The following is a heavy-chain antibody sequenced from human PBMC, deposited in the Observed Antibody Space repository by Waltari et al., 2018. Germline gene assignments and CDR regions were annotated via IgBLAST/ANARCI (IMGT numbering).Heavy chain of an antibody. CDR3: ARGREVAGIPYYYYYGMDV. Sequence: QVQLVQSGAEVKKSWASVKVSCKASGYTFTSYDINWVRQATGQGLECMGWMNPNSGNTGYAQKFQGRVTMTRNTSISTAYMGLGSLRSEDTAVYYCARGREVAGIPYYYYYGMDVWGQGTTVTVSS. CDR2: MNPNSGNT. J-gene: IGHJ6*02. D-gene: IGHD6-19*01. CDR1: GYTFTSYD. V-gene: IGHV1-8*01.